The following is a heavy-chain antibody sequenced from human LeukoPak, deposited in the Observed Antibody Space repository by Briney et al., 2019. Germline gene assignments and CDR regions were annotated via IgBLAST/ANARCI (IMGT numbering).Heavy chain of an antibody. CDR3: AKDLGSSWYLDY. CDR1: GFTFSSYG. CDR2: IRYDGSNK. J-gene: IGHJ4*02. D-gene: IGHD6-13*01. Sequence: PGGSLRLSCAASGFTFSSYGMHWVRQAPGKGLEWVAFIRYDGSNKYYADSVKGRFTISRDNSKNTLYLQMNSLRAEDTAVYYCAKDLGSSWYLDYWGQGTLVTVSS. V-gene: IGHV3-30*02.